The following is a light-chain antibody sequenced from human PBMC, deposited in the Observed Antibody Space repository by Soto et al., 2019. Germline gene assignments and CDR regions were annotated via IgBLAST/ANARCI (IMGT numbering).Light chain of an antibody. V-gene: IGKV1-5*01. J-gene: IGKJ1*01. CDR1: QSISTW. Sequence: IQMTQSPSTLSASVEDRVTITCRASQSISTWLAWYQQKPGNAPKLLIFDASNLESGVPSRFSGSGSGTEFTLTIVSLQPDDFAMYYCQQYNRDSRRFVQGTELDIK. CDR3: QQYNRDSRR. CDR2: DAS.